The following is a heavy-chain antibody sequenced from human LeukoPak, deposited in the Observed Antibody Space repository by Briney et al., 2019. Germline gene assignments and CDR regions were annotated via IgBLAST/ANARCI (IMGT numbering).Heavy chain of an antibody. V-gene: IGHV3-23*01. Sequence: PGGSLRLSCAASGFTFSSYSMNWVRQAPGKGLEWVSSVIATDASTRYADSVRGRFTISRDNFRNTVYLQMNSLRAEDTAIYYCAKSSDSSGRYTHGLDVWGQGTTVTVSS. D-gene: IGHD3-22*01. CDR1: GFTFSSYS. CDR2: VIATDAST. J-gene: IGHJ6*02. CDR3: AKSSDSSGRYTHGLDV.